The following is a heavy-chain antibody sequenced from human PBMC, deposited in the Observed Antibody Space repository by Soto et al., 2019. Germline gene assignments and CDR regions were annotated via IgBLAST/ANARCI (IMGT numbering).Heavy chain of an antibody. CDR2: INPNGGST. Sequence: ASVKVSCKAPGDTFTSYYMHWVRQAPGHGLEWMGVINPNGGSTRFAQKFQGRVTMTSDTSTSTVDMELRGLTSEDTAVYYCARSSGGVFGMIIESTNWFAPWGQGTLVTVSS. CDR1: GDTFTSYY. D-gene: IGHD3-3*01. J-gene: IGHJ5*02. V-gene: IGHV1-46*01. CDR3: ARSSGGVFGMIIESTNWFAP.